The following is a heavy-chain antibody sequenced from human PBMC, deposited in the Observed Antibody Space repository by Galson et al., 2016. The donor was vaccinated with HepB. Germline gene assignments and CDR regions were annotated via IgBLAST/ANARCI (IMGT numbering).Heavy chain of an antibody. V-gene: IGHV4-61*01. D-gene: IGHD6-25*01. CDR3: ARGTGLDAFHI. Sequence: SETLSLTCPVSGASVSTGNYYWSWIRQPPGKRLEWIGHIYFSGSTKYNPSLISRVTISLDTSKNEFSLKLRSVTAADTAMYYCARGTGLDAFHIWGQGTMVTVSS. J-gene: IGHJ3*02. CDR1: GASVSTGNYY. CDR2: IYFSGST.